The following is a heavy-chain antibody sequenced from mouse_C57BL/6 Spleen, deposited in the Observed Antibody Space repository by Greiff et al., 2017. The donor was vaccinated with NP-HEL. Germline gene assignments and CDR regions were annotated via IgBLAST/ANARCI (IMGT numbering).Heavy chain of an antibody. Sequence: EVQRVESEGGLVQPGSSMKLSCTASGFTFSDYYMAWVRQVPEKGLEWVANINYDGSSTYYLDSLKSRFIISRDNAKNILYLQMSSLKSEDTATYYCAREGGSLTIDYWGQGTTLTVSS. CDR2: INYDGSST. CDR1: GFTFSDYY. CDR3: AREGGSLTIDY. J-gene: IGHJ2*01. V-gene: IGHV5-16*01.